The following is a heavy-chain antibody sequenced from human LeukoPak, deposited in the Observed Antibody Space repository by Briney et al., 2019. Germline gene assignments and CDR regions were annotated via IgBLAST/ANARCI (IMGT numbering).Heavy chain of an antibody. V-gene: IGHV3-23*01. D-gene: IGHD3-22*01. CDR1: GFTFSSYA. CDR2: ISGSGGST. CDR3: AKDPSSQIVVALGY. Sequence: GGSLRLSCAASGFTFSSYAMSWVRQAPGKGLGWVSAISGSGGSTYYADSVKGRFTISRDNSKNTLYLQMNSLRAEDTAVYYCAKDPSSQIVVALGYWGQGTLVTVSS. J-gene: IGHJ4*02.